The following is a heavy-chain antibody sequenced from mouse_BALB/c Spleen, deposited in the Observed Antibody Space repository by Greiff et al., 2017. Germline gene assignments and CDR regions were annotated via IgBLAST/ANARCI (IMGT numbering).Heavy chain of an antibody. V-gene: IGHV1-9*01. D-gene: IGHD1-2*01. CDR2: ILPGSGST. CDR1: GYTFSSYW. J-gene: IGHJ4*01. CDR3: ARGITTATGSLYAMDY. Sequence: VQLQQSGAELMKPGASVKISCKATGYTFSSYWIEWVKQRPGHGLEWIGEILPGSGSTNYNEKFKGKATFTADTSSNTAYMQLSSLTSEDSAVYYCARGITTATGSLYAMDYWGQGTSVTVSS.